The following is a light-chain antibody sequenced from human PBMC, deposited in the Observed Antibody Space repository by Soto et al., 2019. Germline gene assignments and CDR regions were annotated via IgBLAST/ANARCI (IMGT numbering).Light chain of an antibody. CDR1: SSDVGGYNY. CDR3: SSYTITSTLV. J-gene: IGLJ1*01. CDR2: EVS. Sequence: QSVLTQPASVSGSPGQSITISCTGTSSDVGGYNYVSWYQQHPGKAPKLMIYEVSDRPSGVSNRFSGSKSGNTASLTISALQAEDEADYYCSSYTITSTLVFGSGTKLTVL. V-gene: IGLV2-14*01.